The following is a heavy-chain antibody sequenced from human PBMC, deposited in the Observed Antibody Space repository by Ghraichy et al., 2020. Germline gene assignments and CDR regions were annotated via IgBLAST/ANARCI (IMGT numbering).Heavy chain of an antibody. Sequence: GSLRLSCTVSGDSINNHYWSWVRQPPGKGLEWIGRVYYRGSTNYNPSLKSRVTISVDTSKSLFFLNLTSVSAADTAMYYCARDPSVTSVNYYDAMDVWGLGTTVTVSS. J-gene: IGHJ6*02. D-gene: IGHD4-17*01. CDR2: VYYRGST. CDR3: ARDPSVTSVNYYDAMDV. CDR1: GDSINNHY. V-gene: IGHV4-59*11.